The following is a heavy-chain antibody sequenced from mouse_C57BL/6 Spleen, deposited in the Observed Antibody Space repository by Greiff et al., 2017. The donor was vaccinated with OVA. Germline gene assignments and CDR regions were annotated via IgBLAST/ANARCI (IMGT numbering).Heavy chain of an antibody. V-gene: IGHV5-9-1*02. J-gene: IGHJ2*01. CDR2: ISSGGDYI. D-gene: IGHD1-1*01. Sequence: EVKVEESGEGLVKPGGSLKLSCAASGFTFSSYAMSWVRQTPEKRLEWVAYISSGGDYIYYADTVKGRFTISRDNARNTLYLQMSSLKSEDTAMYYCTRERITTEGYFDYWGQGTTLTVSS. CDR1: GFTFSSYA. CDR3: TRERITTEGYFDY.